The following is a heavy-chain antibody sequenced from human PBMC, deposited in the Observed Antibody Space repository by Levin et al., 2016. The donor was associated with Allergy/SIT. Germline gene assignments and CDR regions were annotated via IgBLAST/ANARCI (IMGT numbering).Heavy chain of an antibody. J-gene: IGHJ4*02. Sequence: GGSLRLSCAASGFTFSDYYMSWIRQAPGKGLEWVSYISSRRNYTNYADSVKGRCTISRDNAKNSLYLQMNSLRSEDTAVYYCVKAAGWLPRFWGQGTLVTVSS. V-gene: IGHV3-11*06. CDR2: ISSRRNYT. CDR1: GFTFSDYY. CDR3: VKAAGWLPRF. D-gene: IGHD5-12*01.